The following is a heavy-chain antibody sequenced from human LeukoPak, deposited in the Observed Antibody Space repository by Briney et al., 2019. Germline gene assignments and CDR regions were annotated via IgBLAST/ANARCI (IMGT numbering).Heavy chain of an antibody. CDR2: INPNSGDT. CDR3: ARDWRGSYFPDV. J-gene: IGHJ4*02. D-gene: IGHD1-26*01. CDR1: GYTLTDYY. V-gene: IGHV1-2*02. Sequence: ASVKVSCKASGYTLTDYYMHWVRQAPGQGLEWMGWINPNSGDTNYAQKFQGRVTMTRDTSISTAYMELSRLTSDDTAVYYCARDWRGSYFPDVWGQGTLVTVSS.